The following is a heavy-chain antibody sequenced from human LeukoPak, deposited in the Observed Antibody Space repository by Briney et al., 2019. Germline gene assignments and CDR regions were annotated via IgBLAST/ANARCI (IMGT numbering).Heavy chain of an antibody. Sequence: ASVTVSCKASGYTFTSYAMHWVRQAPGQRLEWMGWINAGNGNTKYSQKFQGRVTITRDTSAGTAYMELSSLRSEDTAVYYCARGLWAARALDYWGQGTLVTVSS. CDR2: INAGNGNT. CDR3: ARGLWAARALDY. D-gene: IGHD6-6*01. V-gene: IGHV1-3*01. J-gene: IGHJ4*02. CDR1: GYTFTSYA.